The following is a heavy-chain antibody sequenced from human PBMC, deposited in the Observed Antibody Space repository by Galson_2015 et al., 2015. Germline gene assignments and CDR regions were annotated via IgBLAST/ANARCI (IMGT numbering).Heavy chain of an antibody. D-gene: IGHD5-18*01. CDR1: GLSLSTSGVG. J-gene: IGHJ4*02. V-gene: IGHV2-5*02. CDR2: IYWDDDR. Sequence: PALVKPTQTLTLTCTFSGLSLSTSGVGVGWIRQPPGKALEWLALIYWDDDRRYSPPLKSRLTITKDTSKNQVVLTMTNMDPVDTATYYCAQVHTGAFDVWGQGTLVTVSS. CDR3: AQVHTGAFDV.